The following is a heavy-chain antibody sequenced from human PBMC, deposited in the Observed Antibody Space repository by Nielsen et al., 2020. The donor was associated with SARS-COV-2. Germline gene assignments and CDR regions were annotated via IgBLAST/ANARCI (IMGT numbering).Heavy chain of an antibody. Sequence: WIRQPPGKGLEWVSYISSSGSTIYYADSVKSRFTISRDNAKNSLYLQMNSLRAEDTAVYYCARARPYSSSWPYIPYYYYGMDVWGQGTTVTVSS. D-gene: IGHD6-13*01. J-gene: IGHJ6*02. V-gene: IGHV3-11*01. CDR3: ARARPYSSSWPYIPYYYYGMDV. CDR2: ISSSGSTI.